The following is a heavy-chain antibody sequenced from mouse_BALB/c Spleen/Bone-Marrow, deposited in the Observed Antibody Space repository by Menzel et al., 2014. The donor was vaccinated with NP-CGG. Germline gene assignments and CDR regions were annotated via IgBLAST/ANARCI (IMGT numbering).Heavy chain of an antibody. Sequence: QAQLQQPGAELVKPGVSVKLSCKASGYTFTSYYKYWVKQRPGQGLEWFGEINPSNGGTNFNEKFKNKATLTVDKSSSTAYMQLSSLTSEDSAVYYCSRGRRDALDYWGQGASVTVSS. CDR3: SRGRRDALDY. CDR2: INPSNGGT. J-gene: IGHJ4*01. V-gene: IGHV1S81*02. CDR1: GYTFTSYY.